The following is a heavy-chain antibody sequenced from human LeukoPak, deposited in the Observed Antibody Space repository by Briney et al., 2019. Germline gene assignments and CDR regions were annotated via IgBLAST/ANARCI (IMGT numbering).Heavy chain of an antibody. V-gene: IGHV4-39*01. J-gene: IGHJ4*02. CDR3: VRQSGFSMIAVVFDY. D-gene: IGHD3-22*01. CDR1: GGSISSSSYY. Sequence: SETLSLTCTVSGGSISSSSYYWGWIRQPPGKGLEWVGTIYYSGSTNYNPSLKSRLTISVDTSKNQFSLRLSSVTAADSAVYYCVRQSGFSMIAVVFDYWGQGTLVTVSS. CDR2: IYYSGST.